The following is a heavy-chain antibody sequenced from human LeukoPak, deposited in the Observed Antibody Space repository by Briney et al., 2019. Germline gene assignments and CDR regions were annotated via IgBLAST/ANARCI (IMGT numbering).Heavy chain of an antibody. CDR2: GLYTGNT. J-gene: IGHJ4*02. CDR1: GGSIAVNHYY. V-gene: IGHV4-39*02. D-gene: IGHD6-6*01. CDR3: AREHRSSKYFDS. Sequence: KASETLSLTCSVSGGSIAVNHYYWGGIRQPPGKGLEWIGSGLYTGNTYSNPSLRSRVTISVDTSKNEFSLKMNSVTAADTAVYYCAREHRSSKYFDSWGQGALMIVSS.